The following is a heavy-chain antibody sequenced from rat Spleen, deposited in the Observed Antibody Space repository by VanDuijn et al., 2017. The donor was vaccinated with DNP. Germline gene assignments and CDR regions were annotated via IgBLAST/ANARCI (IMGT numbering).Heavy chain of an antibody. D-gene: IGHD1-6*01. CDR1: GFTFSYYW. J-gene: IGHJ1*01. CDR2: ITPSGGNT. CDR3: ARGIITTLAYWSFDF. Sequence: EVQLVESGGDLVQPGRSLKLSCVASGFTFSYYWMTWIRQVPGKGLEWVASITPSGGNTYFPDSVKGRFTISRNNAKNTLYLQMNSLRSEDTATYYCARGIITTLAYWSFDFWGPGTMVTVSS. V-gene: IGHV5-31*01.